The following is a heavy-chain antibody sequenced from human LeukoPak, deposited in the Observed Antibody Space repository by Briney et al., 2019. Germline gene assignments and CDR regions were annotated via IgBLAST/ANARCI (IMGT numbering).Heavy chain of an antibody. CDR3: AREGYYYFDY. CDR2: ISASGNTK. D-gene: IGHD1-1*01. J-gene: IGHJ4*02. V-gene: IGHV3-48*03. Sequence: GGSLRLSCAASGFTSSSYEVIWVRQAPGKGLEWVSYISASGNTKYYADSVKGRFTVSRDNAKNSLYLQMNSLRAEDTAVYYCAREGYYYFDYWGQGTLVTVSS. CDR1: GFTSSSYE.